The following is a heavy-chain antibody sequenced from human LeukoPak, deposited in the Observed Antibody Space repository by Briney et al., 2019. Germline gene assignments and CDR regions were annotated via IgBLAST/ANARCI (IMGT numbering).Heavy chain of an antibody. V-gene: IGHV1-8*01. Sequence: ASVKVSCKASGYTFTSYDINWVRQATGQGLEWMGWMNPNSGNTGYAQKFQGRVTMTRNTSISTAYMELSSLRAEDTAVYYCAKGFSWQGYFDYWGQGTLVTVSS. CDR1: GYTFTSYD. D-gene: IGHD6-13*01. CDR2: MNPNSGNT. J-gene: IGHJ4*02. CDR3: AKGFSWQGYFDY.